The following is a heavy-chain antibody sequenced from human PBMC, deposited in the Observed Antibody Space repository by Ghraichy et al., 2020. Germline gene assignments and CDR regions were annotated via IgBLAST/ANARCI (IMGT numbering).Heavy chain of an antibody. CDR3: ARSVSYSGSYVFDY. Sequence: SGPTLVKPTQTLTLTCTFSGFSLSTSGMRVSWIRQPPGKALEWLARIDWDDDKFYSTSLKTRLTISKDTSKNQVVLTMTNMDPVDTATYYCARSVSYSGSYVFDYWGQGTLVTVSS. D-gene: IGHD1-26*01. J-gene: IGHJ4*02. CDR1: GFSLSTSGMR. CDR2: IDWDDDK. V-gene: IGHV2-70*04.